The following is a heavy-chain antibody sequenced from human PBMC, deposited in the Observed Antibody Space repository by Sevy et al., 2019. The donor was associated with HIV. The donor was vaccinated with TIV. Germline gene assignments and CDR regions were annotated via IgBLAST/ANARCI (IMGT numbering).Heavy chain of an antibody. V-gene: IGHV3-23*01. CDR3: AKLVAYYDFWSGYSGGLERQFYFDY. CDR1: GFTFSSYA. CDR2: ISGSGGST. J-gene: IGHJ4*02. D-gene: IGHD3-3*01. Sequence: GGSLRLSCAASGFTFSSYAMSWVRQAPGKGLEWVSAISGSGGSTYYADSVKGQFTISRDNSKNTLYLQMNSLRAEDTAVYYCAKLVAYYDFWSGYSGGLERQFYFDYWGQGTLVTVSS.